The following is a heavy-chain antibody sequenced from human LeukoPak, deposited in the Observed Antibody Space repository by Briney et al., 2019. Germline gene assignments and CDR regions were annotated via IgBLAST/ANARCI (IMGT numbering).Heavy chain of an antibody. Sequence: GGSLRLSCAASGFTVSSNYMSWVRQAPGKGLEWVSVIYGGVNTVYTDSVQGRFTISRDNSKNTLYLQMSSLRAEDTAVYYCAKSPKTGFLFDYWGKGTLVTVSS. CDR3: AKSPKTGFLFDY. D-gene: IGHD1-1*01. J-gene: IGHJ4*02. CDR2: IYGGVNT. CDR1: GFTVSSNY. V-gene: IGHV3-66*01.